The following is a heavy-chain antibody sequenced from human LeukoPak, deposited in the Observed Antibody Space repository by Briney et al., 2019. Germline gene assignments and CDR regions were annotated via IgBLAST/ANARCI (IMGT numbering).Heavy chain of an antibody. V-gene: IGHV1-18*01. J-gene: IGHJ4*02. CDR1: GYTFTSYG. CDR3: ARGLAGVVVVTAPAY. Sequence: GASVKVSCKASGYTFTSYGISWVRQAPGQGLEWMGWISAYNGNTNYAQKLQGRVTMTTDTSTSTAYMELRSLRSDDTAVYYCARGLAGVVVVTAPAYWGQGTLVTVSS. D-gene: IGHD2-21*02. CDR2: ISAYNGNT.